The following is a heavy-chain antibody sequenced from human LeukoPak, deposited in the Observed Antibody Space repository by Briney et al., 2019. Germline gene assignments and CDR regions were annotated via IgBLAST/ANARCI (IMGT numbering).Heavy chain of an antibody. D-gene: IGHD3-16*02. Sequence: ASVKVSCKASGYTFTSYGISWVRQAPGQGLEWLGLINPSGSSTLYAQKFQGRVTMTRDMSTTTDYMELSSLRSEDTAVYYCARDNSVGDIAWWFDPWGQGTLVTVSS. CDR1: GYTFTSYG. CDR2: INPSGSST. V-gene: IGHV1-46*01. CDR3: ARDNSVGDIAWWFDP. J-gene: IGHJ5*02.